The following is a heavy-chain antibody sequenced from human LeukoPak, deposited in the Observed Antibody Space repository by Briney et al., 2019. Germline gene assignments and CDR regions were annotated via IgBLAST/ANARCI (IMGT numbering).Heavy chain of an antibody. V-gene: IGHV3-11*01. J-gene: IGHJ4*02. CDR2: ISNSGNTI. CDR3: ARYRVITNDYFDS. D-gene: IGHD3-16*01. Sequence: PGGSLRLSCAASGFTFGDYYMTWIHQAPGKGLEGVSYISNSGNTIKEADSVKGRFTISRDNAQNSLFLQMKSLRAEDTAVYYCARYRVITNDYFDSWGQGTLVTVSS. CDR1: GFTFGDYY.